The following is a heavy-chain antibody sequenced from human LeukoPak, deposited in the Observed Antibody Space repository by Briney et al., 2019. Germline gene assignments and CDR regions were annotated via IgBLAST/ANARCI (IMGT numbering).Heavy chain of an antibody. CDR3: VRDNPRQQGFAY. D-gene: IGHD6-13*01. J-gene: IGHJ4*02. CDR1: GLTFSGFW. Sequence: GGSLRLSCAVSGLTFSGFWMSWSRQAPGKGLEWVASINSDGSEGYYADVVKGRFTISRDNAKNSLYLQMNSLRAEDTAVYYCVRDNPRQQGFAYWGQGTLVTVSS. CDR2: INSDGSEG. V-gene: IGHV3-7*03.